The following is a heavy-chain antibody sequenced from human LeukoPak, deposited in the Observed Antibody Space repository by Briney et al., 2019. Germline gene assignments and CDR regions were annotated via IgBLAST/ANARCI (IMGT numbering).Heavy chain of an antibody. CDR2: ISSSSSYI. J-gene: IGHJ4*02. CDR3: ASGSASTLTTACDY. V-gene: IGHV3-21*01. Sequence: GGSLRLSCAASGFTFSSSSMNWVRQAPGKGLEWVSSISSSSSYIYYADSVKGRFTISRDNAKNSLYLQMNSLRAEDTAVYYCASGSASTLTTACDYWGQGTLVTVSS. CDR1: GFTFSSSS. D-gene: IGHD4-17*01.